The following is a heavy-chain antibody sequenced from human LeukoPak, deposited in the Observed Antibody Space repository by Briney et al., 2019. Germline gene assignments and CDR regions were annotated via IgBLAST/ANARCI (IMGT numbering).Heavy chain of an antibody. CDR2: ISGDGGST. D-gene: IGHD6-13*01. J-gene: IGHJ3*02. V-gene: IGHV3-43*02. CDR1: GFTFDNYS. CDR3: AKDIAAAGDNAFDI. Sequence: GGSLRLSCAASGFTFDNYSMHWVRQAPGKGLEWVCLISGDGGSTYYADSVKGRFTISRDNSKNSLYLQVNSLRTEDTALYYCAKDIAAAGDNAFDIWGQGTMVTVSS.